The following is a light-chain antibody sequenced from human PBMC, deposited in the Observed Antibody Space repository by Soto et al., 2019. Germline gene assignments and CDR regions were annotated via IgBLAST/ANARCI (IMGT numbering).Light chain of an antibody. Sequence: EIVLTQSPGTLSLSPGERATLSCRASQSVSSSYLAWYQQKPGQAPRLLIYGASSRATGIPDRFSGSGSGTDFTLTISRLEPEDFSVYYWLQYDSSPLTVEGGTKVEIK. J-gene: IGKJ4*01. CDR2: GAS. CDR3: LQYDSSPLT. CDR1: QSVSSSY. V-gene: IGKV3-20*01.